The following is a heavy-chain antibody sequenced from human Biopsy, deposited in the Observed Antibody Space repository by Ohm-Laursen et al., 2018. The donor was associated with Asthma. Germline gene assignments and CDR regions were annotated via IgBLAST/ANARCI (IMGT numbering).Heavy chain of an antibody. Sequence: PSQTLSLTCTVSPGSINDYYWNWIRQFPGKGLEWIGYVHSSGSTRFNPSLKSRVTVSVDTSVDQVSLKLSFVSAADTAIYYCARATSTWSQSGPHFFDHWGPGTLVTVSS. V-gene: IGHV4-59*01. CDR2: VHSSGST. CDR3: ARATSTWSQSGPHFFDH. CDR1: PGSINDYY. J-gene: IGHJ5*02. D-gene: IGHD6-13*01.